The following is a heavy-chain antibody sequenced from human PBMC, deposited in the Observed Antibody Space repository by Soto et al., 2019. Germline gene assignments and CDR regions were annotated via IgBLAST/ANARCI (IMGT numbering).Heavy chain of an antibody. D-gene: IGHD4-17*01. CDR1: GGTFSSYA. CDR2: IIPIFGTA. CDR3: AREARDYGDYVEVYYFDY. J-gene: IGHJ4*02. Sequence: QVQLVQSGAEVKKPGSSVKVSCKASGGTFSSYAISWVRQAPGQGLEWMGGIIPIFGTANYAQKFQGRVTITADESTSTAYMELSSLRSEDTAVYFCAREARDYGDYVEVYYFDYWGQGTLVTVSS. V-gene: IGHV1-69*01.